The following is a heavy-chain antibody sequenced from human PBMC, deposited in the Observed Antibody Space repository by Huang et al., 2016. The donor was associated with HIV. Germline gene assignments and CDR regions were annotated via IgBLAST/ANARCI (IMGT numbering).Heavy chain of an antibody. V-gene: IGHV3-7*01. CDR3: ACDPFIKAFDL. Sequence: EVQLVESGGGLVQPGGSLRLSCVASEFSFSTYWMVWLRQVPGKGLEWVASIREDSGQKDYWDAVQGRFIISRDNPKNSLYLQMNNVRAEDAGVYYCACDPFIKAFDLWGQGTLVTVSS. CDR2: IREDSGQK. CDR1: EFSFSTYW. J-gene: IGHJ3*01.